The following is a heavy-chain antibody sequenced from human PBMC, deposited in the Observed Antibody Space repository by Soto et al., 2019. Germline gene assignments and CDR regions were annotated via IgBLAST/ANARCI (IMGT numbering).Heavy chain of an antibody. CDR1: GYAFGGYA. D-gene: IGHD4-17*01. CDR2: VSAYSGHT. CDR3: ARPSGSYGDYAWSLAY. V-gene: IGHV1-18*04. Sequence: QVQLVQSGAEVKKPGASVKVYCKASGYAFGGYAISWVRQAPRQGLEWMGWVSAYSGHTDYAQNLQGRVSMTTETSTRTAYMELGSLTSDDTAVYYCARPSGSYGDYAWSLAYWGQGTLVTVSS. J-gene: IGHJ4*02.